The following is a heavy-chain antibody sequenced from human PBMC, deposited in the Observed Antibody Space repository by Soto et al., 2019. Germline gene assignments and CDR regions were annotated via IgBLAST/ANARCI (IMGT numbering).Heavy chain of an antibody. J-gene: IGHJ4*02. CDR3: ARGLAGSGWPLDY. V-gene: IGHV4-34*01. CDR2: INHSGST. Sequence: QVQLQQWGAGLLKPSETLSLTCAVYGGSFSGYYWSWIRQPPGKGLEWIGEINHSGSTNYNPSLKSRVTISVDTAKNQFSLTLSSVTAADTAVYYCARGLAGSGWPLDYWGQGTLVTVSS. D-gene: IGHD6-19*01. CDR1: GGSFSGYY.